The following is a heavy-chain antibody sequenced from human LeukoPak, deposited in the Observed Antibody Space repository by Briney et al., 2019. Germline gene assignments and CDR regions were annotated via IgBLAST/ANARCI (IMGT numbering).Heavy chain of an antibody. J-gene: IGHJ4*02. Sequence: SETLSLTCTVSGGSISSGGYYWSWIRQHPGKGLEWIGYIYYSGSTYYNPPLKSRVTISVDTSKDQFSLKLSSVTAADTAVYYCAREDTAMANFDYWGQGTLVTVSS. CDR3: AREDTAMANFDY. CDR2: IYYSGST. CDR1: GGSISSGGYY. D-gene: IGHD5-18*01. V-gene: IGHV4-31*03.